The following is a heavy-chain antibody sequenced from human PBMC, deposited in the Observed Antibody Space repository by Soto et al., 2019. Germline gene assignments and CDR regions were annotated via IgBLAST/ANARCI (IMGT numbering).Heavy chain of an antibody. CDR1: GFSFSSYA. Sequence: EVQLLESGGGLVQPGGSLRLSCAASGFSFSSYAMSWVRQAPGKGLEWVSAISIRGGSTYYADSVKGRFTISRDNSKNTLYLQMNSLRAEDTAVYHCAKDQDAEGYCSNGVCYWGQGTLVTVSS. J-gene: IGHJ4*02. CDR2: ISIRGGST. D-gene: IGHD2-8*01. V-gene: IGHV3-23*01. CDR3: AKDQDAEGYCSNGVCY.